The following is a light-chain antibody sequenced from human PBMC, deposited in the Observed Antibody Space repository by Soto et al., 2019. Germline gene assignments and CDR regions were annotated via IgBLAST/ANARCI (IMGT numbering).Light chain of an antibody. V-gene: IGKV1-17*01. CDR1: QGIRND. CDR2: AAS. Sequence: DIQMTQSPSSLSASVGDRVTITCRASQGIRNDLAWYQQRPGKAPKRLIYAASTLQSGVPSRFSGSGTGTEFTLTIDSLQPEDFATYYCTQHNSYSVTFGGGTKVEIK. CDR3: TQHNSYSVT. J-gene: IGKJ4*01.